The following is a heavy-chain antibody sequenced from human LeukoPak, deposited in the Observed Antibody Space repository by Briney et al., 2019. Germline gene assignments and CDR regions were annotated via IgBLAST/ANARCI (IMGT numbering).Heavy chain of an antibody. CDR2: TSYDGSNE. D-gene: IGHD3-3*01. CDR3: ARGVTEDGGVAQFDC. J-gene: IGHJ4*02. Sequence: PGGSLRLSCAASGFTFFTYSMHWVRQAPGKGLEWVAVTSYDGSNEYYTDSVKGRFTISRDNSKNTLYLQMNSLRPEDTAVYYCARGVTEDGGVAQFDCWGQGTLVSVSS. CDR1: GFTFFTYS. V-gene: IGHV3-30*04.